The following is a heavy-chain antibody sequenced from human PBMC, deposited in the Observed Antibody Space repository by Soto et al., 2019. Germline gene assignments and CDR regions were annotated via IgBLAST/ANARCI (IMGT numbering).Heavy chain of an antibody. CDR3: ARDGSRGWFNLDY. D-gene: IGHD6-19*01. Sequence: QVQLVESGGGVVQPGRSLRLSCSASGFIFNNNAMHWVRQAPGKGLEWVAVILYDGSNKYYADSVKGRFTISRDNSLNTVFLEMNSLRFEDTAVYYCARDGSRGWFNLDYWGQGTLVSVSS. V-gene: IGHV3-30*03. J-gene: IGHJ4*02. CDR2: ILYDGSNK. CDR1: GFIFNNNA.